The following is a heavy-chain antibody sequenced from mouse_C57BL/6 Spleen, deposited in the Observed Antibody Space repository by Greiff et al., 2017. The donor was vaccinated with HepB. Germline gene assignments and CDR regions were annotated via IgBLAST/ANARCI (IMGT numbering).Heavy chain of an antibody. CDR2: IDPSDSYT. Sequence: VQLQQPGAELVMPGASVKLSCKASGYTFTSYWMHWVKQRPGQGLEWIGEIDPSDSYTNYNQKFKGKSTLTVDKSSSTAYMQLSSLTSEDSAVYYCARRGDYGSSYGWYFDVWGTGTTVTVSS. D-gene: IGHD1-1*01. CDR1: GYTFTSYW. CDR3: ARRGDYGSSYGWYFDV. V-gene: IGHV1-69*01. J-gene: IGHJ1*03.